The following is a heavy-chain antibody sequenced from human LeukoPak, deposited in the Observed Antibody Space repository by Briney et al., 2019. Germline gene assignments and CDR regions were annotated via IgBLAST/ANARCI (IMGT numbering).Heavy chain of an antibody. Sequence: SETLSLTCAVSGYSISSGYYWGWIRQPPGKGLEWIGSIYHSGSTYYNPSLKSRVTISVDTSKNQFSLKLSSVTAADTAVYYCARASYDFWSGLYFDYWGQGTLVTVSS. J-gene: IGHJ4*02. CDR3: ARASYDFWSGLYFDY. CDR1: GYSISSGYY. V-gene: IGHV4-38-2*01. D-gene: IGHD3-3*01. CDR2: IYHSGST.